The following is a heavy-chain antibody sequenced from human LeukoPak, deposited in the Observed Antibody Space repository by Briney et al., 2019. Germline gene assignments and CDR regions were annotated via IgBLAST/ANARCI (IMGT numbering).Heavy chain of an antibody. CDR3: AREPYSSSWYFDY. J-gene: IGHJ4*02. CDR1: GFTFKSYS. Sequence: PGGSLRLSCAVSGFTFKSYSMNWVRQAPGKGLEWISSITGRYNSIYYADSVKGRFTISRDNSKNTLYLQMNSLRAEDTAVYYCAREPYSSSWYFDYWGQGTLVTVSS. V-gene: IGHV3-21*01. CDR2: ITGRYNSI. D-gene: IGHD6-13*01.